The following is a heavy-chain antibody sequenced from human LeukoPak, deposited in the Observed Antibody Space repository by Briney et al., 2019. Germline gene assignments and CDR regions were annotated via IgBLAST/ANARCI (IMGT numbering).Heavy chain of an antibody. D-gene: IGHD3-3*01. CDR3: AKITEWLSPYYYGMDV. J-gene: IGHJ6*02. V-gene: IGHV3-30*02. CDR1: GFSFSSHG. Sequence: GGSLRLSCAASGFSFSSHGMHWVRQAPGKGLEWVAVIWFDGSKKNYADSVKGRFTISRDNSKNTLYLQMNSLRAEDTAVYYCAKITEWLSPYYYGMDVWGQGTTVTVSS. CDR2: IWFDGSKK.